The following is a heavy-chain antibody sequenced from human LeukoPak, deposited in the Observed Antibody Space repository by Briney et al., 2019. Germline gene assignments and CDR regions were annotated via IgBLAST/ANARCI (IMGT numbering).Heavy chain of an antibody. D-gene: IGHD2-15*01. CDR3: ASFSSGGSCYPNCDNDY. CDR1: GGTFSSYA. J-gene: IGHJ4*02. Sequence: SVKVSCKASGGTFSSYAISWVRQAPGQGLEWMGGIIPIFGTANYAQKFQGRVTITADESTSTAYMELSSLRSEDTAVYYCASFSSGGSCYPNCDNDYWGQGTLVTVSS. V-gene: IGHV1-69*13. CDR2: IIPIFGTA.